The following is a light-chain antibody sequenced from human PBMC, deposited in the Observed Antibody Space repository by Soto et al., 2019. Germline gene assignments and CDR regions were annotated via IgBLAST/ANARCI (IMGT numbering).Light chain of an antibody. J-gene: IGKJ3*01. CDR1: QDIRSD. CDR3: LQHNSYPFT. Sequence: DIQMTQSPSSLSASVGDRVTITCRASQDIRSDLGWFQQKPGKAPKRLIYAASTLESGVPSRFSGSRSGTEFTLTISSLQPEDFATYYGLQHNSYPFTFGPGTKVDS. V-gene: IGKV1-17*01. CDR2: AAS.